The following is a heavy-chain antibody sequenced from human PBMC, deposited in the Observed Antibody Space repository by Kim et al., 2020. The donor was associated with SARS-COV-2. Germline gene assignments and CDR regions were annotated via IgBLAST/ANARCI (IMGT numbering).Heavy chain of an antibody. V-gene: IGHV1-46*01. Sequence: ASVKVSCKTSGYRFTNYYMHWVRQAPGQGLEWMGVINPSGGTTTYAQKFQGRVTVTRDTSSSSVYMELSSLRSDDTAVYYCSRRGGDDSSGKYYKSMDYW. J-gene: IGHJ4*01. D-gene: IGHD3-22*01. CDR1: GYRFTNYY. CDR2: INPSGGTT. CDR3: SRRGGDDSSGKYYKSMDY.